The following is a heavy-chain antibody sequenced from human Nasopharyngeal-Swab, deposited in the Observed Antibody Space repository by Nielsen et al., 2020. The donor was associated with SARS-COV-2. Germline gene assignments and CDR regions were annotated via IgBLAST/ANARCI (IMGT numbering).Heavy chain of an antibody. CDR2: INHSGST. V-gene: IGHV4-34*01. D-gene: IGHD3-3*01. CDR3: ARVGYDFWSGYYVGYGMDV. Sequence: SETLSLTCAVYGGPFSGYYWSWIRQPPGKGLEWIGEINHSGSTNYNPSLKSRVTISVDTSKNQFSLKLSSVTAADTAVYYCARVGYDFWSGYYVGYGMDVWGQGTTVTVSS. J-gene: IGHJ6*02. CDR1: GGPFSGYY.